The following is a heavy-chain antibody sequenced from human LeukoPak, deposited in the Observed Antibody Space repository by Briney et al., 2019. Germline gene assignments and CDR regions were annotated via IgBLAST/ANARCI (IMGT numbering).Heavy chain of an antibody. D-gene: IGHD4-23*01. CDR2: ISYEGSNK. V-gene: IGHV3-30-3*01. J-gene: IGHJ4*02. CDR1: GFTFSSYA. Sequence: PGRSLRLSCAASGFTFSSYAMHWVRQAPGKGLEWVAVISYEGSNKYYADSVKGRFTISRDNSKNTLYLQMNSLRAEDTAVYYCAKDLRKVTPVSDYWGQGTLVTVSS. CDR3: AKDLRKVTPVSDY.